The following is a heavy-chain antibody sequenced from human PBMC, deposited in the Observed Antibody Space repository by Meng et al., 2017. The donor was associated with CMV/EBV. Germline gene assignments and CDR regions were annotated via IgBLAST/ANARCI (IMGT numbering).Heavy chain of an antibody. Sequence: ASVKVSCKASGYTFTGYYMHRVRQAPGQGLEWMGWINFNSGGTNYAQKFQGRVTMTRDTSISTAYMELSRLRSDDTAVYYCARVVPAAFGTIDYWGQGTLVTVSS. V-gene: IGHV1-2*02. J-gene: IGHJ4*02. CDR3: ARVVPAAFGTIDY. D-gene: IGHD2-2*01. CDR1: GYTFTGYY. CDR2: INFNSGGT.